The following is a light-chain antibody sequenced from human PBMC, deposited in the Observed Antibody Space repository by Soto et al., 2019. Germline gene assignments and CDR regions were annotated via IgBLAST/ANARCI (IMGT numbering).Light chain of an antibody. Sequence: EVGMTQSPATLSVWTGERASLSCRASQSVSSNLAWYQQKPGQAPRLLIYGASTRATGIPARFSGSGSGTDFTLTISRLEPEDFAVYYCQQYGSSPFTFGPGTKVDIK. CDR1: QSVSSN. J-gene: IGKJ3*01. CDR2: GAS. V-gene: IGKV3-15*01. CDR3: QQYGSSPFT.